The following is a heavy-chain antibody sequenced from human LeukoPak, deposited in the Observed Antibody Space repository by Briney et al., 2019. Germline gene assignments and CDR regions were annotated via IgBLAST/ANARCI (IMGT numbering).Heavy chain of an antibody. CDR1: GFTFSSNY. V-gene: IGHV3-53*01. J-gene: IGHJ3*02. D-gene: IGHD6-19*01. CDR3: ARECFDGIGAVAGEGSGAFDI. CDR2: IYNGGST. Sequence: GGSLRLSCAASGFTFSSNYMSWVRQAPGKGLEWVSVIYNGGSTYNADSVKCRFTISRDNSKNTLYLQMNSLRAEDTAVDYCARECFDGIGAVAGEGSGAFDIWGQGTMVTVSS.